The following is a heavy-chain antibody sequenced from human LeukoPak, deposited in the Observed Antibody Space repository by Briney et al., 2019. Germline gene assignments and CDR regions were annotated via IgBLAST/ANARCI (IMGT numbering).Heavy chain of an antibody. J-gene: IGHJ4*02. CDR3: ARDLSLYSGSPDDY. Sequence: GGSLRLSCAASGFTFSSYSMNWVRQAPGKGLEWVSSISSSSSYIYYADSVKGRFTISRDSAKNSLYLQMNSLRAEDTAVYYCARDLSLYSGSPDDYWGQGTLVTVSS. V-gene: IGHV3-21*01. CDR2: ISSSSSYI. CDR1: GFTFSSYS. D-gene: IGHD1-26*01.